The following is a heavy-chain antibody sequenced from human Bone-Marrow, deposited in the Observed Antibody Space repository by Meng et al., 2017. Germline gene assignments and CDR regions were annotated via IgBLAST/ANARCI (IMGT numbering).Heavy chain of an antibody. J-gene: IGHJ4*03. Sequence: GGSLRLSCAASGFTLSTYSMNWVRQPPGKGLEWVASISSSSSYILYADSGKGRFTISRDNAKNSLSLQTNSLRAEDTAVYYCTRDSRQVRTGYGNGYGGAFEMWGQGTLVTVSS. CDR1: GFTLSTYS. CDR3: TRDSRQVRTGYGNGYGGAFEM. D-gene: IGHD5-18*01. V-gene: IGHV3-21*01. CDR2: ISSSSSYI.